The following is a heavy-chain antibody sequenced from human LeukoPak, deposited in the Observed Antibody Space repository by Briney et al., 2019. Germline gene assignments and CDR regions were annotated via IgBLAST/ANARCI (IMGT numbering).Heavy chain of an antibody. CDR3: ATSGSYRIIAY. V-gene: IGHV1-2*02. Sequence: ASVKVSCKASGYTFTGYSMHWVRQAPGQGLEWMGWINPNSGATNYAQKFQGRVTMTRDTSISTAYMELSRLRSDDTAVYYCATSGSYRIIAYWGQGTLVTVSS. J-gene: IGHJ4*02. D-gene: IGHD1-26*01. CDR2: INPNSGAT. CDR1: GYTFTGYS.